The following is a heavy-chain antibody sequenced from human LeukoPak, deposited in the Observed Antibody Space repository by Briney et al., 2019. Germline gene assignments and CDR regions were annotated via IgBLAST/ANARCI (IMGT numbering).Heavy chain of an antibody. J-gene: IGHJ4*02. CDR2: IYYSGST. Sequence: SETLSLTCTVSGGSISSYYWGWIRQPPGKGLEWIGYIYYSGSTNYNPSLKSRVTISVLTSKNQFSLKLSSVTAADTAVYYCATLGQARGYSYGPVDYWGQGSLVTVSS. CDR3: ATLGQARGYSYGPVDY. D-gene: IGHD5-18*01. V-gene: IGHV4-59*08. CDR1: GGSISSYY.